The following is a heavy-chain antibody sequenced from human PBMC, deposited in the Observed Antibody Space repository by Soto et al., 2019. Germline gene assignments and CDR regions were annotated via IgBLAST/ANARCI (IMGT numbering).Heavy chain of an antibody. CDR2: ISYDGSNK. J-gene: IGHJ4*02. V-gene: IGHV3-30*18. CDR1: GFTFSSYG. D-gene: IGHD3-16*02. Sequence: LRLSCAASGFTFSSYGMHWVRQAPGKGLEWVAVISYDGSNKYYADSVKGRFTISRDNSKNTLYLQMNSLRAEDTAVYYCAKDHVLSWIDYWGQGTLVTVSS. CDR3: AKDHVLSWIDY.